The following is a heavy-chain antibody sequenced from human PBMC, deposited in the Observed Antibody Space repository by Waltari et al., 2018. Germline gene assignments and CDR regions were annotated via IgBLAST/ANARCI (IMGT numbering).Heavy chain of an antibody. D-gene: IGHD2-15*01. CDR1: GSSISSFS. CDR3: ARGGGVDKNYYYYYMDA. CDR2: ISNSGST. V-gene: IGHV4-59*01. Sequence: QVQLLESGPGLVKPSETLSLPCTVPGSSISSFSWSWIRQSPEKGLEWIGHISNSGSTNYNPSLKSRVTISVDTSKNQFSLKLSSVTAADTAVYYCARGGGVDKNYYYYYMDAWGKGTTVTVSS. J-gene: IGHJ6*03.